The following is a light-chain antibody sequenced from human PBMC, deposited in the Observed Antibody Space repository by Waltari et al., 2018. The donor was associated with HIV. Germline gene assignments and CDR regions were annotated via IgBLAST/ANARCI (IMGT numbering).Light chain of an antibody. J-gene: IGKJ2*01. V-gene: IGKV4-1*01. Sequence: DIVMAQSPDSLAVSLGERATINCESSQTLLYNSNNYLARFQQKPGQPPKMLIYWASTRESGVPERFSGSGSGTDFTLTISSLQAEDVAIYYCQQYYGAPYTFGQGTKVEIK. CDR2: WAS. CDR1: QTLLYNSNNY. CDR3: QQYYGAPYT.